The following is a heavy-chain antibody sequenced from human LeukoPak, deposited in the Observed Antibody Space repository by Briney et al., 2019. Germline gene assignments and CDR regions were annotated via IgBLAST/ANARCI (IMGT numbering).Heavy chain of an antibody. Sequence: TSETLSLTCTVSGGSISSYYWSWIRQPPGKGLEWIGYIYYSGSTNYNPSLKSRVTMSVDTSKNQFSLKLSSVTAADTAVYYCARGRGIYGDYYYGMDVWGQGTTVAVSS. CDR2: IYYSGST. J-gene: IGHJ6*02. CDR3: ARGRGIYGDYYYGMDV. CDR1: GGSISSYY. V-gene: IGHV4-59*12. D-gene: IGHD3-16*01.